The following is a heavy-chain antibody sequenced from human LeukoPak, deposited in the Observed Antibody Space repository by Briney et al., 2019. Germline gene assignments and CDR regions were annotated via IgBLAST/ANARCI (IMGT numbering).Heavy chain of an antibody. D-gene: IGHD6-19*01. CDR3: TKDLMTGFSSGWYFAY. J-gene: IGHJ4*02. CDR2: TGGSDDNT. V-gene: IGHV3-23*01. CDR1: GLKFNGYA. Sequence: PGGSLRLSCEGSGLKFNGYAMSWVRQAPGKGLEWVAVTGGSDDNTHYADSVKGRFTISRDNSESRLFLHMNSLRPDDSALYYCTKDLMTGFSSGWYFAYWGPGTLVTVSS.